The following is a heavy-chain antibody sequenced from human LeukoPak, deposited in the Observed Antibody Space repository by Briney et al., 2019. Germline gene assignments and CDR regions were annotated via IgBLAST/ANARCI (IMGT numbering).Heavy chain of an antibody. CDR2: IYPGDSDT. Sequence: GESLKISCKGSGYSFTSYWIGWVRQMPGKGLEWMGIIYPGDSDTRYSPSFQGQVTISADKSISTAYLQWSGLKASDTAMYYCARLPDSSGYYYYYGMDVWGRGTTVTVSS. J-gene: IGHJ6*02. V-gene: IGHV5-51*01. CDR3: ARLPDSSGYYYYYGMDV. D-gene: IGHD3-22*01. CDR1: GYSFTSYW.